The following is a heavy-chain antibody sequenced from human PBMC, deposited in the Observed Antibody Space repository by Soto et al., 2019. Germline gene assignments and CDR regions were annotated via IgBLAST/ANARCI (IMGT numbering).Heavy chain of an antibody. CDR3: ARDGGGSTALDY. CDR2: INPNSGGT. D-gene: IGHD5-18*01. CDR1: GYTVTGYY. J-gene: IGHJ4*02. V-gene: IGHV1-2*02. Sequence: AAVQVSCKAAGYTVTGYYIHWVRQPPGQGREWMGWINPNSGGTNYAQKFQGRVTMTRDTSISTAYMELSRLRSDDTAVYYCARDGGGSTALDYWGQGTLVTVSS.